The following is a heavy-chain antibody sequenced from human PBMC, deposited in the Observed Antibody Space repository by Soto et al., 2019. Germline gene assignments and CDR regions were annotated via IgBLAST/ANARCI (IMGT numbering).Heavy chain of an antibody. Sequence: EVQVVESGGGLVQPGGSLILSCSASGFTFSSNSINWVRQAPGKGLEWISYISSSSSTIYADSVKGRFIISRDNAXXXXXXXXXXXXXXDTAVYYCARVIWSGHLTSDLWGQGTLVTVSS. CDR1: GFTFSSNS. CDR3: ARVIWSGHLTSDL. V-gene: IGHV3-48*01. D-gene: IGHD3-3*01. CDR2: ISSSSSTI. J-gene: IGHJ5*02.